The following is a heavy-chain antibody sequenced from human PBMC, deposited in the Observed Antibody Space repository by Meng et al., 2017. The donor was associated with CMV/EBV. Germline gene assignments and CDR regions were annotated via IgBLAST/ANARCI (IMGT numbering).Heavy chain of an antibody. D-gene: IGHD3-10*01. Sequence: GGSLRLSCAASGFTFSSYWMSWVRQAPGKGLEWVANIKQDGSEKYYVDSVKGRFTISRDNAKNSLYLQMNSLRAEDTAVYYCAREPTYYYGSGIYSYYYYGMDVWGQGTTVTVSS. CDR2: IKQDGSEK. V-gene: IGHV3-7*01. CDR3: AREPTYYYGSGIYSYYYYGMDV. CDR1: GFTFSSYW. J-gene: IGHJ6*02.